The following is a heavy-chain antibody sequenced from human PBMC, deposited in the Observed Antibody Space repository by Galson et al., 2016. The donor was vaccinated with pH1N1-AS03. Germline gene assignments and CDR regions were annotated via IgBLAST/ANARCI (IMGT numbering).Heavy chain of an antibody. CDR3: ATGRGYYYEY. V-gene: IGHV3-23*01. CDR2: VSGSGGST. D-gene: IGHD3-10*01. J-gene: IGHJ4*02. CDR1: GFTFSSYA. Sequence: SLRLSCAASGFTFSSYAMSWVRQAPGKGLEWVSAVSGSGGSTYYADSVKGRFTISRDNAKNTVYLQMISLRAEDTAVYYCATGRGYYYEYWGQGTLVTVSS.